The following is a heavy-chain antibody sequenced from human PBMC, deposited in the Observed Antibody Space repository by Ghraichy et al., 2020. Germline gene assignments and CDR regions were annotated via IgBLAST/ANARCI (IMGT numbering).Heavy chain of an antibody. D-gene: IGHD4-17*01. Sequence: ASVKVSCKVSGYTLTELSMHWVRQAPGKGLEWMGGFDPEDGETIYAQKFQGRVTMTEDTSTDTAYMELSSLRSEDTAVYYCATKPPYGDSNYYYYGMDVRGQGTTVTVSS. V-gene: IGHV1-24*01. J-gene: IGHJ6*02. CDR2: FDPEDGET. CDR3: ATKPPYGDSNYYYYGMDV. CDR1: GYTLTELS.